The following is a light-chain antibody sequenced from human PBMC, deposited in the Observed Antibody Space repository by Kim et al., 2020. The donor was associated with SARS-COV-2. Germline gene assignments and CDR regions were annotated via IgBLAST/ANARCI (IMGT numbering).Light chain of an antibody. Sequence: LSPGERATLSCRASQNIDSYLGWYQQKPGQAPRLLIYDASNRATGIPARFSGSGSWTDFTLTISSLEPEDFAVYYCQQRRNWPLTFGGGTKVDIK. J-gene: IGKJ4*01. V-gene: IGKV3-11*01. CDR1: QNIDSY. CDR2: DAS. CDR3: QQRRNWPLT.